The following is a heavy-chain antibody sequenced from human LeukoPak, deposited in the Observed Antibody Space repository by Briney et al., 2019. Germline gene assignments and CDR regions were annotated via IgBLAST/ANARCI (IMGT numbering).Heavy chain of an antibody. D-gene: IGHD6-13*01. J-gene: IGHJ4*02. CDR2: IIPIFGTA. CDR3: ARGIAAAGLGVDY. Sequence: ASVKVSCKTSGGTFNNSAISWVRQAPGQGLEWMGRIIPIFGTANYAQKFQGRVTITTDESTSTAYMELSSLRSEDTAVYYCARGIAAAGLGVDYWGQGTLVTVSS. V-gene: IGHV1-69*05. CDR1: GGTFNNSA.